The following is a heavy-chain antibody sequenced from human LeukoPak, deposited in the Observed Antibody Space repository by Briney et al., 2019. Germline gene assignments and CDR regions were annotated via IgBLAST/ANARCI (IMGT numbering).Heavy chain of an antibody. J-gene: IGHJ4*02. Sequence: GGSLRLSCAASGFTLSSYWMIWVRQAPGKGLVYVSHMNTDGSTINYVDSVKGRFTISRDNAKNTLYLQMDSLRAEDTAVYYCGRDNIGSIDYWGQGTLVTVSS. CDR2: MNTDGSTI. V-gene: IGHV3-74*01. CDR1: GFTLSSYW. D-gene: IGHD3-10*01. CDR3: GRDNIGSIDY.